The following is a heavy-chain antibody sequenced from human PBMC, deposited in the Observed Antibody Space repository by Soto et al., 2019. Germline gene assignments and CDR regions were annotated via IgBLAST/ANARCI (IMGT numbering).Heavy chain of an antibody. CDR2: IGPAGDT. CDR3: ARSRGADFDY. J-gene: IGHJ4*02. V-gene: IGHV3-13*04. Sequence: EVQLVESGGALVQPGGSLRLSCAASGFTLSNYDMHWVRQATGKGLEWVSAIGPAGDTYYPGSVKGRFTISRENAKNSLYLQMNSLRAADTAVYYCARSRGADFDYWGQGTLVTVSS. D-gene: IGHD3-10*01. CDR1: GFTLSNYD.